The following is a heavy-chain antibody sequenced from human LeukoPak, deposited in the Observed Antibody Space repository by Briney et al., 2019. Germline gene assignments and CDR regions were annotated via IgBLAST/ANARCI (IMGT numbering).Heavy chain of an antibody. CDR2: IYYNGNT. Sequence: SETLSLTCTVSGASISSYYWSWIRQSPGKGLEWIGYIYYNGNTNYNPSLKGRVTISVDSSKNQFSLRLSSVTAADTAVYYCARESYYYYMDVWGKGTTVTISS. V-gene: IGHV4-59*01. J-gene: IGHJ6*03. CDR1: GASISSYY. CDR3: ARESYYYYMDV.